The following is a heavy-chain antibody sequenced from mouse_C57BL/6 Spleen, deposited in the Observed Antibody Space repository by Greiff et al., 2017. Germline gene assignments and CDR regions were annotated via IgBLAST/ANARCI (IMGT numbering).Heavy chain of an antibody. CDR2: IDPSDSYT. Sequence: QVQLQQPGAELVKPGASVKLSCKASGYTFTSYWMQWVKQRPGQGLEWIGEIDPSDSYTNYNQKFKGKATLTVDTSSSTAYMQLSSLTSEDSAVYYCARKRDYGSSYDFDYWGQGTTLTVSS. CDR1: GYTFTSYW. V-gene: IGHV1-50*01. J-gene: IGHJ2*01. CDR3: ARKRDYGSSYDFDY. D-gene: IGHD1-1*01.